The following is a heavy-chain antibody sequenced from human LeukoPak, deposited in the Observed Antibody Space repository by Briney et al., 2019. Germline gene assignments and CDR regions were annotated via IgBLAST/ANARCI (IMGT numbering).Heavy chain of an antibody. CDR3: AKSLRRALYDYVWGSYRS. Sequence: PGGSLRLSCEASGVTFSSYVMSWVRQAPGKGPEWVSGISGSGGGTYYADSVKGRFTISRDNSKNTLYLQMNSLRAEDTAVYYCAKSLRRALYDYVWGSYRSWGQGTLVTVSS. CDR1: GVTFSSYV. J-gene: IGHJ4*02. D-gene: IGHD3-16*01. CDR2: ISGSGGGT. V-gene: IGHV3-23*01.